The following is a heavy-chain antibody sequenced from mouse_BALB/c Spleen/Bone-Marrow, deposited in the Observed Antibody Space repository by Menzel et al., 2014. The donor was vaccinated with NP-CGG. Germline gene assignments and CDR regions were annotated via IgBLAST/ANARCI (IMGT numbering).Heavy chain of an antibody. CDR1: GYTFTDYY. CDR2: IYPGSGNT. Sequence: VQLQQSGAELARPGASVKLSCKASGYTFTDYYIHWVKQRTGQGLEWIGEIYPGSGNTYYNEKFKGKATLTADKSSSKGYMQRSSLTSKNSAVYYCAEVGGGSSYVRCYAMDYRGQGTSVTGSS. J-gene: IGHJ4*01. V-gene: IGHV1-77*01. D-gene: IGHD1-1*01. CDR3: AEVGGGSSYVRCYAMDY.